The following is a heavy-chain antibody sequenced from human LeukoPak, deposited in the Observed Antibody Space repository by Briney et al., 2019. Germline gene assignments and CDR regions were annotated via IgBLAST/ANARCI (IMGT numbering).Heavy chain of an antibody. V-gene: IGHV1-2*02. D-gene: IGHD3-3*01. CDR3: ARVSPRGYYDFWSGYFFDY. CDR2: INPNSGGT. J-gene: IGHJ4*02. Sequence: ASVKVSCKAPGYTFTGYYMHWVRQAPGQGLEWMGWINPNSGGTNYAQKFQGRVTMTRDTSISTAYMELSRLRSDDTAVYYCARVSPRGYYDFWSGYFFDYWGQGTLVTVSS. CDR1: GYTFTGYY.